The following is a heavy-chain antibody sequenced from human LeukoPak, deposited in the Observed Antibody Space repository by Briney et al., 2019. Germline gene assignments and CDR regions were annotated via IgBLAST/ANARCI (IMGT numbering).Heavy chain of an antibody. CDR2: IYYSGST. V-gene: IGHV4-30-4*01. CDR3: ARVNTVTQNPGAFDI. D-gene: IGHD4-17*01. CDR1: GGSISSGDYY. J-gene: IGHJ3*02. Sequence: SETLSLTCTVSGGSISSGDYYWSRIRQPPGKGLEWIGYIYYSGSTYYNPSLKSRVTISVDTSKNQFSLKLSSVTAADTAVYYCARVNTVTQNPGAFDIWGQGTMVTVSS.